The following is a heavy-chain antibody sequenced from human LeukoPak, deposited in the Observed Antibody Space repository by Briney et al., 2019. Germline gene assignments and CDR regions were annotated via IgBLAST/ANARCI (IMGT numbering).Heavy chain of an antibody. CDR1: GFPFSNYW. CDR2: IKQDGGEE. CDR3: AREDHSNYNY. Sequence: GGSLRLSCAASGFPFSNYWMSWVRQAPGKGLEWEASIKQDGGEEFYVDSVKGRFSISRDNAKNSLFLQMNSLRAEDTAVYFCAREDHSNYNYWGQGTLVTVSS. J-gene: IGHJ4*02. V-gene: IGHV3-7*01. D-gene: IGHD4-11*01.